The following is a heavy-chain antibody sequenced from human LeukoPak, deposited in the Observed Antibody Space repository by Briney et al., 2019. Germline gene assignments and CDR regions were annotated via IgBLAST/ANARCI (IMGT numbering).Heavy chain of an antibody. J-gene: IGHJ4*02. CDR1: GFTFSSYS. Sequence: PGESLRLSCAASGFTFSSYSMNWIRQAPGKGLEWISHISDTGSSTYYADSVKGRFTISRDNMKNSLYLQMNSLRAEDTAVYYCARDSGSGGFDYWGQGTLVTVSS. D-gene: IGHD3-10*01. V-gene: IGHV3-48*04. CDR3: ARDSGSGGFDY. CDR2: ISDTGSST.